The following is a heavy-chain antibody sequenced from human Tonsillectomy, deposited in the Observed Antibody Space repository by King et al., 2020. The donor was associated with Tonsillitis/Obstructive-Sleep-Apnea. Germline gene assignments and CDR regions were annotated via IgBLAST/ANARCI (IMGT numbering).Heavy chain of an antibody. CDR2: IYHSGST. CDR3: AREWGVRFLDKYDAFAI. Sequence: QLQESGPGLVKPSGTLSLTCAVSGGSISSSNWWSWVRQPPGKGLEWIGEIYHSGSTNYNPSLKSRVTISVDKSKNQFSLKLSSVTAADTAVYYCAREWGVRFLDKYDAFAIWGQGTMVTVSS. V-gene: IGHV4-4*02. J-gene: IGHJ3*02. D-gene: IGHD3-3*01. CDR1: GGSISSSNW.